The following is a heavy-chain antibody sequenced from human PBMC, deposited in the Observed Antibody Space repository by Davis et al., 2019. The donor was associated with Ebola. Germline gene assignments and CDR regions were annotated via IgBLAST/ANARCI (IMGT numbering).Heavy chain of an antibody. Sequence: HTGGSLRLSCAASGFTFSSYWMHWVRQAPGKGLVWVSRINSDGSSTSYADSVKGRFTISRDNAKNSLYLQMNSLRAEDTALYYCAKDISVEIWHLGEFDYWGQGTLVTVSS. CDR3: AKDISVEIWHLGEFDY. J-gene: IGHJ4*02. CDR1: GFTFSSYW. CDR2: INSDGSST. V-gene: IGHV3-74*01. D-gene: IGHD3-16*01.